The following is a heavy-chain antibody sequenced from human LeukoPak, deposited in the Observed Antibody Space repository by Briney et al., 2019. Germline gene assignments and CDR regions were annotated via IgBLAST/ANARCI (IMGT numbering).Heavy chain of an antibody. V-gene: IGHV1-2*02. D-gene: IGHD3-3*01. CDR1: GYTFTGYY. CDR3: ARANDFWSGYYRDWFDP. J-gene: IGHJ5*02. Sequence: ASVKVSCKASGYTFTGYYMHWVRQAPGQGLEWMGWINPSSGGTNYAQKFQGRVTMTRDTSISTAYMELSRLRSDDTAVYYCARANDFWSGYYRDWFDPWGQGTLVTVSS. CDR2: INPSSGGT.